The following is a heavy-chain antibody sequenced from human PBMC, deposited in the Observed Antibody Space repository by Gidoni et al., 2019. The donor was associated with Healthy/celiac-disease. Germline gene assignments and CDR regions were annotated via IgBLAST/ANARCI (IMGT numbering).Heavy chain of an antibody. CDR1: GGSIRRSSYY. Sequence: QLQLQESGPGLVTPSETLSLTCTVSGGSIRRSSYYWGWIRQPPGKGLEWIGSIYYSGSTYYNPSLKSRVTISVDTSKNQFSLKLSSVTAADTAVYYCARTIMITFGGVYWYFDLWGRGTLVTVSS. D-gene: IGHD3-16*01. CDR2: IYYSGST. V-gene: IGHV4-39*01. J-gene: IGHJ2*01. CDR3: ARTIMITFGGVYWYFDL.